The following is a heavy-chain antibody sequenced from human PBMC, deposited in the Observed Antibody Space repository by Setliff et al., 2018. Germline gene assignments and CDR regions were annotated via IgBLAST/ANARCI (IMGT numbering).Heavy chain of an antibody. Sequence: SETLSLTCTVSGGSISSYYWSWIRQPPGKGLEWIGRINTSGSTKYNPSLKSRVTMSVDTSKDQFSLKLISMTAADTAVYYCARGRNVAARLLDSWGQGTLVTVSS. J-gene: IGHJ4*02. CDR1: GGSISSYY. D-gene: IGHD6-6*01. CDR2: INTSGST. CDR3: ARGRNVAARLLDS. V-gene: IGHV4-4*07.